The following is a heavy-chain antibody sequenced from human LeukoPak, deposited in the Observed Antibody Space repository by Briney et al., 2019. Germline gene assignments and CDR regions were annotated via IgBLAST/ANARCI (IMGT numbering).Heavy chain of an antibody. CDR2: ISAYNGNT. J-gene: IGHJ4*02. CDR3: AREGHHYYDSSGYYRY. D-gene: IGHD3-22*01. V-gene: IGHV1-18*01. CDR1: GYTFTSYG. Sequence: GASVKVSCKASGYTFTSYGISWVRQAPGQGLEWMGWISAYNGNTNYAQKLQGRVTMTTDTSTSTAYMELRSLRSDDTAVYYCAREGHHYYDSSGYYRYWDQGTLVTVSS.